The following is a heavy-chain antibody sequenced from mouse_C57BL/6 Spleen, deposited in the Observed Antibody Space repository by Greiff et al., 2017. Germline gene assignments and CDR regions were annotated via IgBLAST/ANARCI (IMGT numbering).Heavy chain of an antibody. D-gene: IGHD2-3*01. CDR2: FYPGSGSI. V-gene: IGHV1-62-2*01. CDR1: GYTFTEYT. J-gene: IGHJ3*01. CDR3: ARHERAMGLDGYYWFAY. Sequence: QVQLKESGAELVKPGASVKLSCKASGYTFTEYTIHWVKQRSGQGLEWIGWFYPGSGSIKYNEKFKDKATLTADKSSSTVYMELSRLTSEDSAVYFCARHERAMGLDGYYWFAYWGQGTLVTVSA.